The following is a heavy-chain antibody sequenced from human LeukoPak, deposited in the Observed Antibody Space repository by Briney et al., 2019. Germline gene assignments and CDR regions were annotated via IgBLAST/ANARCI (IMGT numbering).Heavy chain of an antibody. D-gene: IGHD3-10*01. CDR3: ARAMVRGKNWFDP. J-gene: IGHJ5*02. Sequence: ASVKVSCKASGYTFTGYYMHWVRQAPGQGLEWMGWINPNSGGTNYAQKFQGRVTMTRDTSISTAYMELSRLRSDDTAVYYCARAMVRGKNWFDPWGQGTLVTVSS. CDR1: GYTFTGYY. V-gene: IGHV1-2*02. CDR2: INPNSGGT.